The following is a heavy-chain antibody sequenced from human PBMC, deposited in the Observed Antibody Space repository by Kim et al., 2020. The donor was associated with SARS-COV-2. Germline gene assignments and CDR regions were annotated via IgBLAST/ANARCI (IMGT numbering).Heavy chain of an antibody. D-gene: IGHD6-6*01. CDR2: VSGNGVYT. V-gene: IGHV3-23*01. Sequence: GGSLRLSCIASGFTFDNYAMNWVRQAPGKGLEWVSAVSGNGVYTYYADSVRGRFIISRDNSKNTLYLQMNSLRAGDTALYICAKGKDVRVEYSGSSGPIGHNSYYAMDVWGRGTPVTVSS. J-gene: IGHJ6*02. CDR1: GFTFDNYA. CDR3: AKGKDVRVEYSGSSGPIGHNSYYAMDV.